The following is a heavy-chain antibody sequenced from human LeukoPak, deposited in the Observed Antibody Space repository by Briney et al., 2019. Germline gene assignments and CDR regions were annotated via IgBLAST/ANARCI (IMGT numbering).Heavy chain of an antibody. CDR3: AKEGRSLQTY. Sequence: GGSLRLSCAASGFMFSSNWLSWVRLAPGKGLEWVANIKEDGTETYYVDSVKGRFTISRDNAKNSLYLQMNSLRVEDTAVYYCAKEGRSLQTYWGQGTLVTVSS. CDR1: GFMFSSNW. J-gene: IGHJ4*02. V-gene: IGHV3-7*03. CDR2: IKEDGTET. D-gene: IGHD5-24*01.